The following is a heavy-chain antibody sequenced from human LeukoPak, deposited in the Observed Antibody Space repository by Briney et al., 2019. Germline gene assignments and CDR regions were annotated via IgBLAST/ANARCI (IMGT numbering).Heavy chain of an antibody. D-gene: IGHD5-18*01. CDR2: IYDSGTT. CDR3: ARVADRFGYNYGIDEYFDY. V-gene: IGHV4-4*07. Sequence: SETLSLTCTVSGGSINSYYWSWIRQPAGEGLEWLGHIYDSGTTNYNPSLNSRVTMSVDTTKNQFSLRLASVTSADTAVYYCARVADRFGYNYGIDEYFDYWGQGTLVTVSS. J-gene: IGHJ4*02. CDR1: GGSINSYY.